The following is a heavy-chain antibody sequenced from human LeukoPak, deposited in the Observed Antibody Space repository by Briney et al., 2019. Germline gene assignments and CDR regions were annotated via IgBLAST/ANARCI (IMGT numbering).Heavy chain of an antibody. J-gene: IGHJ3*02. V-gene: IGHV3-23*01. Sequence: PGRSLRLSCAASGFTFDDYAMHWVRQAPGKGLEWVSGISDSGDSTYYADSVKGRFTISRDNSKNTLYLQMNSLRAEDTAVYYCAREYYDSSGYYFDAFDIWGQGTMVTVSS. CDR3: AREYYDSSGYYFDAFDI. D-gene: IGHD3-22*01. CDR2: ISDSGDST. CDR1: GFTFDDYA.